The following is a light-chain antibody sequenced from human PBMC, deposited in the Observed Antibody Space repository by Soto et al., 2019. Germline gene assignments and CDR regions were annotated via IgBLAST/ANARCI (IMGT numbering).Light chain of an antibody. CDR2: GAS. Sequence: EIVLTQSPVTLSLSPGDRGTLSCRASQSVSGNLAWYRQTPGQAPRLLIYGASTRASGCPPRFRGSGSGTDFTLNINYLRSEDIAVYFCQQYKEYVTFGGGTKVEV. V-gene: IGKV3D-15*01. CDR1: QSVSGN. CDR3: QQYKEYVT. J-gene: IGKJ4*01.